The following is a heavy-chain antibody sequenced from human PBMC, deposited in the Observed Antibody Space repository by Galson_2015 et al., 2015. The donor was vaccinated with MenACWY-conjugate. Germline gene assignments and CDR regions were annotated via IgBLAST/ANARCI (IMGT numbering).Heavy chain of an antibody. CDR1: GFTFSTYS. D-gene: IGHD4-17*01. CDR2: ISSGSSTI. Sequence: SLRLSCAASGFTFSTYSMNWVRQAPGKGLEWVSYISSGSSTIYYADSVKGRFTISRDNAKNSLYLQMNSLRDEDTAVYYCAAGNCGDFDYWGQGTLVTVSS. J-gene: IGHJ4*02. V-gene: IGHV3-48*02. CDR3: AAGNCGDFDY.